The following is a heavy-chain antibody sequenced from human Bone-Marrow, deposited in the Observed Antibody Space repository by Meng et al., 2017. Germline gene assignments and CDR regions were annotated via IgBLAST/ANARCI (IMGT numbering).Heavy chain of an antibody. D-gene: IGHD6-13*01. CDR3: ARGPLSAAGTMGYFQH. Sequence: QGRLEESGPGLLKPSQTLSLTCTVSGSSISSGGYYWSWIRQHPGKGLEWIGYIYYSGSTYYNPSLKSRVTISVDTSKNQFSLKLSSVTAADTAVYYCARGPLSAAGTMGYFQHWGQGTLVTVSS. V-gene: IGHV4-31*03. J-gene: IGHJ1*01. CDR2: IYYSGST. CDR1: GSSISSGGYY.